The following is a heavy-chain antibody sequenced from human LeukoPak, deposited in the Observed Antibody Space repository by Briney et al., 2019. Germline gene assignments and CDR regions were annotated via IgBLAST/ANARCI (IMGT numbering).Heavy chain of an antibody. D-gene: IGHD3-10*01. CDR2: INPSGGST. V-gene: IGHV1-46*01. J-gene: IGHJ4*02. Sequence: ASVKVSCKASGYTFTSYYMHWVRQAPGQGLEWMGIINPSGGSTSYAQKFQGRVTMTRDTSTSTVYMELSSLRSEDTAVYYCARLARLLWFGELAFDYWGQGTLVTVSS. CDR1: GYTFTSYY. CDR3: ARLARLLWFGELAFDY.